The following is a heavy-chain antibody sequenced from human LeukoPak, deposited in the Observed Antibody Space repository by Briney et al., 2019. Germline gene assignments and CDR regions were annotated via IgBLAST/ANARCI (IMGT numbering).Heavy chain of an antibody. CDR1: GFTFSSYS. J-gene: IGHJ4*02. CDR2: ISSSSSTI. CDR3: AREGIAVAGTTWFMFDY. Sequence: GGSLRLSCAASGFTFSSYSMNWIRQAPGKGLEWVSYISSSSSTIYYADSVKGRFTISRDNAKNSLYLQMNSLRAEDTAVYYCAREGIAVAGTTWFMFDYWGQGTLVTVSS. V-gene: IGHV3-48*01. D-gene: IGHD6-19*01.